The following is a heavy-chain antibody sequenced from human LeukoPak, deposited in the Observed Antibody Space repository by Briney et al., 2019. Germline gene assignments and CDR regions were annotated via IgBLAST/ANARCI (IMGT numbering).Heavy chain of an antibody. V-gene: IGHV4-34*01. CDR3: ARHDAAGPGSFDP. D-gene: IGHD6-13*01. CDR2: INHSGST. CDR1: GGSFSGYY. Sequence: SETLSLTCAVYGGSFSGYYWSWIRQPPGKGLEWIGEINHSGSTNYNPSLKSRVTISVDTSKNQFSLKLSSVTAADTAVYYCARHDAAGPGSFDPWGQGTLVTVSP. J-gene: IGHJ5*02.